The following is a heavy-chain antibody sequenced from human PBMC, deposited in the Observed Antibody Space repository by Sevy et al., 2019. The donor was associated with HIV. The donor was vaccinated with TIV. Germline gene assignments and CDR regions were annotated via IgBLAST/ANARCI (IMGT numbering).Heavy chain of an antibody. J-gene: IGHJ1*01. D-gene: IGHD4-17*01. V-gene: IGHV3-21*01. CDR1: GFTFSSYS. Sequence: GGSLRLSCAASGFTFSSYSMNWVRQAPGKGLEWVSSISSRSSYIYYADSVKGRFTTSRDNAKNSLYLQMNSLRAEDTAVYYCARDYGGIRHFQYWGQGTLVTVSS. CDR2: ISSRSSYI. CDR3: ARDYGGIRHFQY.